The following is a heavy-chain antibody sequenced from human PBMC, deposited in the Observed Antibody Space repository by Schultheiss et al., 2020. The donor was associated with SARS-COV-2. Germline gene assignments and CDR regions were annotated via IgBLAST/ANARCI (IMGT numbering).Heavy chain of an antibody. CDR3: ARVGYCSGGSCYWFDP. J-gene: IGHJ5*02. Sequence: GSLRLSCTVSGGSISSYYWSWIRQPPGKGLEWIGEINHSGSTNYNPSLKRRVTISVDTSKNQFSLKLSSVTAADTAVYYCARVGYCSGGSCYWFDPWGQGTLVTVSS. CDR1: GGSISSYY. D-gene: IGHD2-15*01. CDR2: INHSGST. V-gene: IGHV4-34*01.